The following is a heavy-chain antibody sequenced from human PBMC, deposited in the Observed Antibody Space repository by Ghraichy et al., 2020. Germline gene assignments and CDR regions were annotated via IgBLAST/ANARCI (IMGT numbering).Heavy chain of an antibody. CDR3: ARHSSGEAARPTFDY. CDR1: GGSISSSSYY. CDR2: IYYSGST. V-gene: IGHV4-39*01. D-gene: IGHD6-6*01. Sequence: SETLSLTCTVSGGSISSSSYYWGWIRQPPGKGLEWIGSIYYSGSTYYNPSLKSRVTISVDTSKNQFSLKLSSVTAADTAVYYCARHSSGEAARPTFDYWGQGTLVTVSS. J-gene: IGHJ4*02.